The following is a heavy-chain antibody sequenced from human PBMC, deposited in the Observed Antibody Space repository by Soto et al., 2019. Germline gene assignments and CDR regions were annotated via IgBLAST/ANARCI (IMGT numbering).Heavy chain of an antibody. CDR2: INPKNGDT. CDR3: ARDLNPYYGPGSLRGFFDY. J-gene: IGHJ4*02. D-gene: IGHD3-10*01. Sequence: ASVKVSCKASGYTFIDHYVHWMRQAPGQGLEWMGWINPKNGDTKYAQKFQGRVTMTRDTSISTHYVELSRLRSDDTAVYYCARDLNPYYGPGSLRGFFDYWGQGTLVTVSS. V-gene: IGHV1-2*02. CDR1: GYTFIDHY.